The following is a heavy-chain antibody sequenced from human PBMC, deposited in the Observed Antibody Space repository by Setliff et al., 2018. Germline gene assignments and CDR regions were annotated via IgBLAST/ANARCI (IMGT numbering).Heavy chain of an antibody. J-gene: IGHJ6*02. CDR1: GGSFSGCY. CDR2: INHSGST. CDR3: ATNPLVGATTVRETGYYYYGMDV. V-gene: IGHV4-34*01. D-gene: IGHD1-26*01. Sequence: SETLSLTCAVYGGSFSGCYWSWIRQPPGKGLEWIGEINHSGSTNYNPSLKSRVTITADTSTDTAYMELSSLRSEDTAVYYCATNPLVGATTVRETGYYYYGMDVWGQGTTVTVSS.